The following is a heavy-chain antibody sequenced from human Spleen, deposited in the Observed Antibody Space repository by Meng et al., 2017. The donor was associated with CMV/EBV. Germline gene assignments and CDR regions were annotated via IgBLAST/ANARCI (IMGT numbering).Heavy chain of an antibody. V-gene: IGHV1-69*10. D-gene: IGHD2-2*01. CDR2: IIPSLGFA. J-gene: IGHJ3*02. CDR3: ARRSYCSSRSCSINGDDAFDI. Sequence: SVKVSCKASGGTFGSYPISWVRQAPGQGLECLGGIIPSLGFANYAQKFQGRVTITADKSTSTAYMELTGLRSDDTAVYYCARRSYCSSRSCSINGDDAFDIWGQGTMVTVSS. CDR1: GGTFGSYP.